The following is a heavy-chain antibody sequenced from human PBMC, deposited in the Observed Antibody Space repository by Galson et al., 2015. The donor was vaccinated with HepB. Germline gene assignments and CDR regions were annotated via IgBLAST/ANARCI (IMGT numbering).Heavy chain of an antibody. CDR3: AREAGTRSDY. CDR1: GFTVSSYY. D-gene: IGHD3-10*01. Sequence: SLRLSCAASGFTVSSYYMSWVRQAPGKGLEWVSVIYSDGSTYYADSVKGRFTISRDSSKNTLYLQMNSLRAEDTAVYYCAREAGTRSDYWGQGTLVTVSS. J-gene: IGHJ4*02. CDR2: IYSDGST. V-gene: IGHV3-53*01.